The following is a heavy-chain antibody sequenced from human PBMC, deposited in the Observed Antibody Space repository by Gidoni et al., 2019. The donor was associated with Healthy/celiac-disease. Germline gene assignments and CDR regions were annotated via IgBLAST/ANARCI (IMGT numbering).Heavy chain of an antibody. V-gene: IGHV3-15*07. CDR1: GFTFSNAW. Sequence: EVQLVESGGGLVKPGGSLRLSCAASGFTFSNAWLNWVRQAPGKGLGWVGRIKSKTDGGTTDYAAPVKGRFTISRDDSKNTLYLQMNSLKTEDTAVYYCTTERYKRLQPYYYYYMDVWGKGTTVTVSS. J-gene: IGHJ6*03. D-gene: IGHD4-4*01. CDR2: IKSKTDGGTT. CDR3: TTERYKRLQPYYYYYMDV.